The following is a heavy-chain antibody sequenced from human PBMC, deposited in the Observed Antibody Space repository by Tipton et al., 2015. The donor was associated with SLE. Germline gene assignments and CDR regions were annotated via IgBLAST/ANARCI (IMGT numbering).Heavy chain of an antibody. CDR3: ARGPYNWNPFYYYYMDV. Sequence: TLSLTCTVSSGSISGGDYYWSWIRQPPGKGLEWIGHIFNSGSTYYNPSLKSRVTISVETSKSQFSLKVTSVTAADTAVYYCARGPYNWNPFYYYYMDVWGKGTTVTVSS. D-gene: IGHD1-20*01. V-gene: IGHV4-30-4*01. J-gene: IGHJ6*03. CDR2: IFNSGST. CDR1: SGSISGGDYY.